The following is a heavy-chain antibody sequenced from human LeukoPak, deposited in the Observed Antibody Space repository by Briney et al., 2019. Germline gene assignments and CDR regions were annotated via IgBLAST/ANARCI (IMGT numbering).Heavy chain of an antibody. CDR2: INWNGGST. D-gene: IGHD3-22*01. J-gene: IGHJ3*02. V-gene: IGHV3-20*04. CDR3: ARERAYYYDSSGSEGALDI. CDR1: GFTFDDYG. Sequence: PGGSLRLSCAASGFTFDDYGMSWVRQAPGKGLEWVSGINWNGGSTGYADSVKGRFTISRDNAKNSLYLQMNSLRAEDTALYYCARERAYYYDSSGSEGALDIWGQGTMVTVSS.